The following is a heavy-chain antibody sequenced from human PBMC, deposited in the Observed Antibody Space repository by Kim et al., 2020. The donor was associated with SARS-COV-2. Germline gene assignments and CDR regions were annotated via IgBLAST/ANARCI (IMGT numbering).Heavy chain of an antibody. D-gene: IGHD3-10*01. CDR2: IGAAGDT. Sequence: GGSLRLSCAASGFTFSSYEMHWVRQRIGKGLEWVSAIGAAGDTFYAGSVKGRFTISRENAKNSLSLQMDSLRAGDTAVYYCARELYGSGTKGLDVWGQGTTVTVSS. CDR3: ARELYGSGTKGLDV. CDR1: GFTFSSYE. V-gene: IGHV3-13*04. J-gene: IGHJ6*02.